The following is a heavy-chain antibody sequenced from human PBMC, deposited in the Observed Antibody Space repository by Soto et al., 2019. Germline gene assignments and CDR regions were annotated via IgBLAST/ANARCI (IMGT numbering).Heavy chain of an antibody. D-gene: IGHD6-19*01. J-gene: IGHJ4*02. CDR2: INPDGTRR. Sequence: GGSLRLSCAASGFIFSDYWIIFGRQPPGKGLEWVASINPDGTRRFYVDSVQGRFTISRDDAKNSVFLQMISLRAEDTAVYYCVRWESSGWYLGIWGQGTLVTVSS. CDR3: VRWESSGWYLGI. CDR1: GFIFSDYW. V-gene: IGHV3-7*03.